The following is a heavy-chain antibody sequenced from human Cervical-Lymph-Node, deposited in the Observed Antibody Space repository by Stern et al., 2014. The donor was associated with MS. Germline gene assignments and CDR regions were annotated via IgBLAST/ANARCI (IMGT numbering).Heavy chain of an antibody. V-gene: IGHV3-23*04. CDR2: ITGSGGTT. CDR1: GFTFSSYA. CDR3: TKDRFWGMDV. J-gene: IGHJ6*02. D-gene: IGHD3-3*01. Sequence: EVQLVESGGGLVQPGGSLRLSCAASGFTFSSYALNWVRQAPGKGLEWVSTITGSGGTTYYADSVKGRFTISRDNSKNTLYLQMNSLRAEDSALYYCTKDRFWGMDVWGQGTTVTVSS.